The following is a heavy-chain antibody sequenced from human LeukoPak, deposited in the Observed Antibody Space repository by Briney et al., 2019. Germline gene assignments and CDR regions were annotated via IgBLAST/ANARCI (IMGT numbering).Heavy chain of an antibody. CDR2: IYYSGST. J-gene: IGHJ6*02. CDR3: ARCTGYYYYGMDV. CDR1: GGSISSYY. D-gene: IGHD2-8*01. V-gene: IGHV4-30-4*01. Sequence: SETLSLTCTVSGGSISSYYWSWIRQPPGKGLEWIGYIYYSGSTYYNPSLKSRVTISVDTSKNQFSLKLSSVTAADTAVYYCARCTGYYYYGMDVWGQGTTVTVSS.